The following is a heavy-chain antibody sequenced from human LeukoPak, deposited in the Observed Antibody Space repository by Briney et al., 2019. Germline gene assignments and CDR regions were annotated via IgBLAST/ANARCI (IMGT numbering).Heavy chain of an antibody. Sequence: PGGSLRLSCAASGFTFSSYSMNWVRQAPGKGLEWVSSISSSSSYIYYADSVKGRFTISRDNAKNSLYLQMNSLRAEDTAVYYCARRSVGVAIFDYWGQGTLVTVSS. D-gene: IGHD1-26*01. CDR3: ARRSVGVAIFDY. J-gene: IGHJ4*02. V-gene: IGHV3-21*01. CDR1: GFTFSSYS. CDR2: ISSSSSYI.